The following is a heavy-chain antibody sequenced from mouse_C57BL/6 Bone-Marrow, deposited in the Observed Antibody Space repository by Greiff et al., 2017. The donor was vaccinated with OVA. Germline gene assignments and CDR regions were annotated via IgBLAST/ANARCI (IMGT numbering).Heavy chain of an antibody. CDR3: ASAVFAY. Sequence: VQLQQPGAELVKPGASVKLSCKASGYTFTSYWMQWVKQRPGQGLEWIGEIDPSDSYINYNQKFKGKATLTVDTSSSTAYMQLSSLTSEDSAVYYCASAVFAYWGQGTLVTVSA. V-gene: IGHV1-50*01. CDR2: IDPSDSYI. J-gene: IGHJ3*01. CDR1: GYTFTSYW.